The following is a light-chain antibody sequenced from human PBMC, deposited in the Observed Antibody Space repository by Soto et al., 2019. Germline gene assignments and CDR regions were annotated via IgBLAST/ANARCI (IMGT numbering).Light chain of an antibody. J-gene: IGLJ2*01. CDR2: DVS. CDR1: SSDVGGYNY. Sequence: QSALTQPCSVSGSPGQSVTISCTGTSSDVGGYNYVSWYQQHPGKAPKLMIYDVSKRPSGVPDRFSGSKSGNTASLTISGLQAEDEADYYCCSYAGSYVVFGGGTKVTVL. V-gene: IGLV2-11*01. CDR3: CSYAGSYVV.